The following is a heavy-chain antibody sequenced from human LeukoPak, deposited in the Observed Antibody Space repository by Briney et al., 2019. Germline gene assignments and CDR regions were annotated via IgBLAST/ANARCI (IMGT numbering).Heavy chain of an antibody. CDR2: INPSGGST. CDR3: AAVRGSSWYYHYYREV. J-gene: IGHJ6*03. CDR1: GYTFTSYY. D-gene: IGHD6-13*01. V-gene: IGHV1-46*03. Sequence: ASVKVSCKASGYTFTSYYMHWVRQAPGQGLEWMGIINPSGGSTSYAQKFQGRVTMTRDTSTSTVYMELSSLRSEDTAVYYCAAVRGSSWYYHYYREVGGKGTRVTVPS.